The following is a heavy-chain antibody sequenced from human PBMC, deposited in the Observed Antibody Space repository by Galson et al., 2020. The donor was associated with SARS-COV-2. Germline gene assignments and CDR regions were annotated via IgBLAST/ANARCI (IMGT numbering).Heavy chain of an antibody. V-gene: IGHV3-33*01. CDR3: VRDQGGYKYFDY. Sequence: GGSLRLSCAASGFTFRNHGMHWVRQAPGKGLEWVAVIWYDGSNKYYADSVKGRFTVSRDNSKNTLYLQINSLRAEDTAVYYCVRDQGGYKYFDYWGQGTLVTVSS. J-gene: IGHJ4*02. D-gene: IGHD5-12*01. CDR2: IWYDGSNK. CDR1: GFTFRNHG.